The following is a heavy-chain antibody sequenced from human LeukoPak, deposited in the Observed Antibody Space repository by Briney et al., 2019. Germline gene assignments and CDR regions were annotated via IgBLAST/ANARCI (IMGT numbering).Heavy chain of an antibody. J-gene: IGHJ3*02. D-gene: IGHD3-10*01. CDR2: ISRSSAYI. V-gene: IGHV3-21*01. Sequence: GGSLRLSCAASGFTFSSYALNWVRQAPGKGLEWVSSISRSSAYIYYADSVKGRFTISRDNAKNSLYLQMNSLRAEDTAVYYCASFPPYMVRTDAFDIWGQGTMVTVSS. CDR3: ASFPPYMVRTDAFDI. CDR1: GFTFSSYA.